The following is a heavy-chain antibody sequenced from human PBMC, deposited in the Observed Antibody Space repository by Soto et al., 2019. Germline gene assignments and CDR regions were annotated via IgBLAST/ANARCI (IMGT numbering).Heavy chain of an antibody. Sequence: QVQLVQSGGEVKKPGASVKLSCSASGYTFSSYGISWVRQAPGQGREWMGWISAYNGKTNYAQNVQGRVTMTTHTSTRTAYMDLRSLRSNDTAVYYCARGGDVTYYHGMDVWGQGTTVTVSS. CDR1: GYTFSSYG. J-gene: IGHJ6*02. D-gene: IGHD5-12*01. CDR2: ISAYNGKT. V-gene: IGHV1-18*01. CDR3: ARGGDVTYYHGMDV.